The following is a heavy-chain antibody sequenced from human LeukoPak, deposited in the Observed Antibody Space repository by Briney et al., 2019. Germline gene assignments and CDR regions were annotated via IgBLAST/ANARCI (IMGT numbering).Heavy chain of an antibody. CDR3: ATTKQARRYFDY. J-gene: IGHJ4*02. CDR1: GITLSNYG. D-gene: IGHD1-1*01. V-gene: IGHV3-23*01. CDR2: LSGSGGGT. Sequence: PGGSLRLSCAVSGITLSNYGMSWVRQAPGKGLEWVAGLSGSGGGTNYADSVRGRFTISRDNSKNTLYLQMNTLRAEDTAVYYCATTKQARRYFDYWGQGTLVTVSS.